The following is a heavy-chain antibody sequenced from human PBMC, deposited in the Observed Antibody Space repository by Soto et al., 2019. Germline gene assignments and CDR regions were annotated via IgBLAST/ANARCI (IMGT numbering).Heavy chain of an antibody. V-gene: IGHV3-30*03. Sequence: GGSLRLSCAASGFTFSSYGMHWVRQAPGKGLEWVAVISYDGSNKYYADSVKGRFTISRDNSKNTLYLQMNSLRAEDTAVYYCAANIVVVVAAFLGADYWGQGTLVTVSS. J-gene: IGHJ4*02. D-gene: IGHD2-15*01. CDR1: GFTFSSYG. CDR3: AANIVVVVAAFLGADY. CDR2: ISYDGSNK.